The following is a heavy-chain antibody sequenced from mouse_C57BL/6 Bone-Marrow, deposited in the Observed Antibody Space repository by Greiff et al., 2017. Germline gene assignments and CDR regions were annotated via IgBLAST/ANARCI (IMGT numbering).Heavy chain of an antibody. Sequence: QVQLQQSGAELVKPGASVKLSRKASGYTFTEYTIHWVKQRSGQGLEWIGWFYPGSGSIKYNEKFKDKATLTADKSSSTVYMELSRLTSEDSAVYFCARHATLGRDGNYPSFAYWGQGTLVTVSA. J-gene: IGHJ3*01. V-gene: IGHV1-62-2*01. CDR1: GYTFTEYT. D-gene: IGHD2-1*01. CDR3: ARHATLGRDGNYPSFAY. CDR2: FYPGSGSI.